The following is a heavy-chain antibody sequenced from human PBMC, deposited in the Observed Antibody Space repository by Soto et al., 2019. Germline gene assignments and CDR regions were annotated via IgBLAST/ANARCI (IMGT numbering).Heavy chain of an antibody. CDR1: GFTFSSYS. CDR3: ARSAGSGSYYDDYYYMDV. J-gene: IGHJ6*03. V-gene: IGHV3-21*01. D-gene: IGHD3-10*01. Sequence: GGSLRLSCAASGFTFSSYSMNWVRQAPGKGLEWVSSISSSSSYIYYADSVKGRFTISRDNAKNSLYLQMNSLRAEDTAVYYCARSAGSGSYYDDYYYMDVWGKGTTVTVSS. CDR2: ISSSSSYI.